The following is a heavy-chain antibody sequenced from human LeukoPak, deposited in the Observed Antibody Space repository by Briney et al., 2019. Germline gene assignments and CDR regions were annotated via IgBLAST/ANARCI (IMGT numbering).Heavy chain of an antibody. J-gene: IGHJ4*02. D-gene: IGHD6-13*01. V-gene: IGHV3-23*01. CDR2: ISGSGVST. Sequence: GGSLRLSCAASGFTFSSYAMFWVRQGPGKGLEWVSAISGSGVSTYYADSVKGRFTISRDNSKNTLYLQMNSLRAEDTAVYYCARGLAAAGPAYWGQGTLVTVSS. CDR1: GFTFSSYA. CDR3: ARGLAAAGPAY.